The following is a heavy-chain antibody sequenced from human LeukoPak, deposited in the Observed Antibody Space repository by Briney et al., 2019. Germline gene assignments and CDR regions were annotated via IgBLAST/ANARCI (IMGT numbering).Heavy chain of an antibody. CDR2: IKSDGSRT. CDR1: EFTFTTYS. Sequence: PGGSLGLSCAASEFTFTTYSMHWVRQVPGKGLVWVSRIKSDGSRTYYADSVKGRFTISRDNAKSTLYLQMDSLRAEDTAVYYCARALSSAWGLVDCWGQGTLVTVSS. CDR3: ARALSSAWGLVDC. V-gene: IGHV3-74*01. J-gene: IGHJ4*02. D-gene: IGHD6-19*01.